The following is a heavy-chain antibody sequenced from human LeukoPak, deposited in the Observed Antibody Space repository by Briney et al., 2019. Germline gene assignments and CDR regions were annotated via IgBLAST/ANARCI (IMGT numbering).Heavy chain of an antibody. V-gene: IGHV4-59*01. J-gene: IGHJ4*02. CDR3: ARAGVMGDYGDYWRYFDY. D-gene: IGHD4-17*01. CDR2: IYYSGST. CDR1: GGSFSGYY. Sequence: SETLSLTCAVYGGSFSGYYWSWIRQPPGKGLEWIGYIYYSGSTNYNPSLKSRVTISVDTSKNQFSLKLSSVTAADTAVYYCARAGVMGDYGDYWRYFDYWGQGTLVTVSS.